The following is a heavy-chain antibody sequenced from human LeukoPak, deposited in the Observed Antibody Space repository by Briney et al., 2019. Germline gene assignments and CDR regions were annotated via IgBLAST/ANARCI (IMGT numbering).Heavy chain of an antibody. V-gene: IGHV4-39*01. Sequence: SETLSLTCTVSGGSISSGSYYWSWIRQPPGKGLEWIGSIYYSGSTYYNPSLKSRVTISVDTSKNQFSLKLSSVTAADTAVYYCARQGSGGWYTGGWYYFDYWGQGTLVTVSS. CDR1: GGSISSGSYY. CDR3: ARQGSGGWYTGGWYYFDY. CDR2: IYYSGST. D-gene: IGHD6-19*01. J-gene: IGHJ4*02.